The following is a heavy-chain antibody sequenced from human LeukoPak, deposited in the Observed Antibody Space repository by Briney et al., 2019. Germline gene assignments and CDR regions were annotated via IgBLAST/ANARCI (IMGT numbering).Heavy chain of an antibody. CDR3: ARPNYDFWSGYYPAFDY. J-gene: IGHJ4*02. CDR1: GYTFTGYA. CDR2: INPNSGGT. Sequence: ASVKVSCKASGYTFTGYAISWVRQAPGQGLEWMGWINPNSGGTNYAQKFQGRVTMTRDTSISTAYMELSRLRSDDTAVYYCARPNYDFWSGYYPAFDYWGQGTLVTVSS. D-gene: IGHD3-3*01. V-gene: IGHV1-2*02.